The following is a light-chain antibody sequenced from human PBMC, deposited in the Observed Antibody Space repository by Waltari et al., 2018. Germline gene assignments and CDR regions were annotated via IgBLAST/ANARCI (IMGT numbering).Light chain of an antibody. CDR2: WAS. CDR3: QQYYSTLFT. Sequence: DIVMTQSPDSLAVSLCERATINCKSRQTVLYSSNNKNYLACYQQRPGQPPKLLIYWASTRESGVPDRFSGSGSGTDFTRTISSLQAEDVAVYYCQQYYSTLFTFGPGTKVDIK. J-gene: IGKJ3*01. CDR1: QTVLYSSNNKNY. V-gene: IGKV4-1*01.